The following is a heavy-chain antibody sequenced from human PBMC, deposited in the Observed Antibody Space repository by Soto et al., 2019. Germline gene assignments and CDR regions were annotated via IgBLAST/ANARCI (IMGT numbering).Heavy chain of an antibody. Sequence: QVQLQESGPGLVKPSQTLSLTCIVSGASLSSGDYYWSWIRQPPGKGLEWIAFIYYNGNNFYNPSLKRRVTIAIDTSNNQFSLTVRSVTAADTDVYYCARERRGGDSNGGVDYWGQGTLVTVSS. D-gene: IGHD2-21*02. CDR3: ARERRGGDSNGGVDY. CDR1: GASLSSGDYY. V-gene: IGHV4-30-4*01. CDR2: IYYNGNN. J-gene: IGHJ4*02.